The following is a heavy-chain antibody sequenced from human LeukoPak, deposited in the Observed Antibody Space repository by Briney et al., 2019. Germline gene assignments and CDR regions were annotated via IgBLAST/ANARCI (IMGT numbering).Heavy chain of an antibody. CDR2: IKQDGSEK. Sequence: GGSLRLSCAASGFTFSSYWMSWVRQAPGKGLEWVANIKQDGSEKYYVDSVKGRFTISRDNAKNSLYLQMNSLRAEDTAVYYCARGTIAAAGYYYFEYWGQGTQVTVSS. V-gene: IGHV3-7*04. J-gene: IGHJ4*02. D-gene: IGHD6-13*01. CDR1: GFTFSSYW. CDR3: ARGTIAAAGYYYFEY.